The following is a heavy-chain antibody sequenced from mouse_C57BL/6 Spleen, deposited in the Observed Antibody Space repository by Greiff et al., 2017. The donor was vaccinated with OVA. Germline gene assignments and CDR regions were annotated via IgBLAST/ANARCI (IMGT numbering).Heavy chain of an antibody. V-gene: IGHV1-69*01. CDR2: IDPSDSYT. D-gene: IGHD2-1*01. J-gene: IGHJ2*01. CDR1: GYTFTSYW. CDR3: ARSIYYGNYLDY. Sequence: QVQLQQPGAELVMPGASVKLSCKASGYTFTSYWMHWVKQRPGQGLEWIGEIDPSDSYTNYNQKFKGKSTLTVDKSSSTAYMQLSSLPSEDSAVYYCARSIYYGNYLDYWGQGTTLTVSS.